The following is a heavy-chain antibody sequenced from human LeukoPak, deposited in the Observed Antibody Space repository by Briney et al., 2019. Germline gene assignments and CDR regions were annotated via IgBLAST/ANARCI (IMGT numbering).Heavy chain of an antibody. CDR3: ARANDFWSGYRRKVFDY. J-gene: IGHJ4*02. V-gene: IGHV4-34*01. CDR1: GGSFSGYY. D-gene: IGHD3-3*01. CDR2: INHSGST. Sequence: SETLSLTCAVYGGSFSGYYWSWIRQPPGKGLEWIGEINHSGSTNYNPSLKSRVTISVDTSKNQFSLKLSSVTAADTAVYYCARANDFWSGYRRKVFDYWGQGTLVTVSS.